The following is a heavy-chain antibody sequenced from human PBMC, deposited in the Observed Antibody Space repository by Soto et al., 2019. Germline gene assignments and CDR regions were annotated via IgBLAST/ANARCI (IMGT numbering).Heavy chain of an antibody. CDR3: ARAGYCNSISCYSSDY. Sequence: PGGSLKLSCAASGFTFSSYAMHWVRQAPGKGLEYVSAISSNGGSTYYANSVKGRFTISRDNSKNTLYLQMGSLRAEDMAVYYCARAGYCNSISCYSSDYWGLGT. V-gene: IGHV3-64*01. CDR2: ISSNGGST. D-gene: IGHD2-2*01. CDR1: GFTFSSYA. J-gene: IGHJ4*02.